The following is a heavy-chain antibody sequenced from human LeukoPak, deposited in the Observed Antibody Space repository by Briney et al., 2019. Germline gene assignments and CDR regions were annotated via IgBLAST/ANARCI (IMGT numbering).Heavy chain of an antibody. CDR2: ISGSGSGGST. CDR3: AKAGSIKFDY. CDR1: GFTFSSYA. Sequence: GGSLRLSCAASGFTFSSYAMSWVRQAPGKGLEWVSGISGSGSGGSTYYADSVKGRFTISRDNSKNTLYLQMNSLRAEDTAVYYCAKAGSIKFDYWGQGTLVTVSS. V-gene: IGHV3-23*01. D-gene: IGHD1-26*01. J-gene: IGHJ4*02.